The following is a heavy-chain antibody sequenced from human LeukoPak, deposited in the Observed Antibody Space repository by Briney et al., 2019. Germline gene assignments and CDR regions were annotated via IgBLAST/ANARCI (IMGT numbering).Heavy chain of an antibody. CDR2: FDVEYLKR. V-gene: IGHV1-18*01. J-gene: IGHJ6*02. CDR1: GYTFTSYG. Sequence: ASVKVSCKASGYTFTSYGISWVRQAPGQGLEWMGGFDVEYLKRVYGQKVEGRATMTDDRSTDTAYMELRSLTSEDTAIYYCATKVHCPYYYCGLDVWGPGTTVTVSS. CDR3: ATKVHCPYYYCGLDV. D-gene: IGHD1-1*01.